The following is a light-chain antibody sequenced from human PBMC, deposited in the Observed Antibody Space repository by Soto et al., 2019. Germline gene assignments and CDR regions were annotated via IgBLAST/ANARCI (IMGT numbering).Light chain of an antibody. CDR3: CSHAGSYTYV. Sequence: QSVLTQPRSVSGSPGQSLTISCTGTSSDVGGYNYVSWYQQYPGKVPKLMIYDVTKRPSGVPDRFSGSKSGNTASLTISGLQAEDAAASYCCSHAGSYTYVFGTGTKLTVL. V-gene: IGLV2-11*01. CDR2: DVT. J-gene: IGLJ1*01. CDR1: SSDVGGYNY.